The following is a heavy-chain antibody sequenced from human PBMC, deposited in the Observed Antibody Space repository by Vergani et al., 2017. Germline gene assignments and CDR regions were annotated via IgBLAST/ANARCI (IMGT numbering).Heavy chain of an antibody. V-gene: IGHV4-31*03. Sequence: QVQLQESGPGLVKPSQTLSLTCTVSGGSISSGGYYWSWIRQHPGKGLEWIGYIYYSGGTYYNPSLKSRVTISVDTSKNQFSLKLSSVTAADTAVYYCARVESLYPIYGMDVWGQGTTVTVSS. J-gene: IGHJ6*02. CDR2: IYYSGGT. CDR3: ARVESLYPIYGMDV. CDR1: GGSISSGGYY. D-gene: IGHD2-2*02.